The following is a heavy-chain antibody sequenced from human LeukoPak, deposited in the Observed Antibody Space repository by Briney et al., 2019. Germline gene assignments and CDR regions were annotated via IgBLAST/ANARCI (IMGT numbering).Heavy chain of an antibody. CDR2: IRSKANSYAT. V-gene: IGHV3-73*01. J-gene: IGHJ5*02. D-gene: IGHD3-3*01. CDR3: TRGPPHDFWSGYYA. CDR1: GFTFSSYW. Sequence: GGSLRLSCAASGFTFSSYWMSWVRQASGKGLEWVGRIRSKANSYATAYAASVKGRFTISRDDSKNTAYLRMNSLKTEDTAVYYCTRGPPHDFWSGYYAWGQGTLVTVSS.